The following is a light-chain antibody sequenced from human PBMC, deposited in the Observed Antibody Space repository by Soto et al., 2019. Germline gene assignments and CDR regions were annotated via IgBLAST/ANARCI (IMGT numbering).Light chain of an antibody. CDR2: DVS. CDR1: SSDVGGYDY. CDR3: SSYTSSSLVV. Sequence: QSALTQPASVSGSPGQSITISCTGTSSDVGGYDYVSWYQQHPGKAPKLMIYDVSSRPSGVSNRFSGSKSGNTASLTISGLQAEDEADYYCSSYTSSSLVVFGGGTKVTVL. V-gene: IGLV2-14*01. J-gene: IGLJ2*01.